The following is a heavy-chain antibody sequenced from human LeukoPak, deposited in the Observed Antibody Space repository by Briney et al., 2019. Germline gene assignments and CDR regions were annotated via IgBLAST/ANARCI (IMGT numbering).Heavy chain of an antibody. D-gene: IGHD5-18*01. CDR1: GYSFTAYY. V-gene: IGHV1-18*04. CDR3: ARGGTHSDDWFDP. CDR2: IGGYNGNT. Sequence: ASVKVSCKASGYSFTAYYVHWVRQAPGQGLEWMGWIGGYNGNTKYAQTWQGRVTLTTDTSTSTAYMELRSLTTDDTAVYYCARGGTHSDDWFDPWGQGTLVTVSS. J-gene: IGHJ5*02.